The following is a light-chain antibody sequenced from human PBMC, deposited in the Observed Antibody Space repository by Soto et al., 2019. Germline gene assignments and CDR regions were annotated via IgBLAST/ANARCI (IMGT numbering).Light chain of an antibody. Sequence: EIVMTQSPATLSVSPGERATLSCRASQTVNNNLAWYQQKPGQAPRLLIYGASARATGIPARFSGSGSGTEFTLTISSLQSEDFAVSYCQQYNNWPLTFGGGTKVEIK. CDR2: GAS. V-gene: IGKV3-15*01. J-gene: IGKJ4*01. CDR3: QQYNNWPLT. CDR1: QTVNNN.